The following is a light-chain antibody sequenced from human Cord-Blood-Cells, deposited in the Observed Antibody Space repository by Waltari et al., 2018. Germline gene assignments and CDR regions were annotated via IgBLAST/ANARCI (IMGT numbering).Light chain of an antibody. CDR1: QSVSSK. CDR2: GAA. J-gene: IGKJ1*01. Sequence: EIVMTQSPATLSVSPGERATHPCRASQSVSSKLAWYQQKPGQAPRLLIYGAATRATGIPARVSGSGSGTEFTLTISSLQSEDFAVYYCQQYNNWPPWTFGQGTEVEIK. CDR3: QQYNNWPPWT. V-gene: IGKV3-15*01.